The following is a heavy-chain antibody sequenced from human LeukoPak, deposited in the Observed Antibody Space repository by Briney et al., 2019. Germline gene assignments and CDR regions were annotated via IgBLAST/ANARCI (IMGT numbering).Heavy chain of an antibody. CDR1: GGSISSSSYY. V-gene: IGHV4-39*07. CDR2: IYYSGST. D-gene: IGHD6-13*01. CDR3: ARDVYSSSYYFALDV. Sequence: PSETLSLTCIVSGGSISSSSYYWGWIRQPPGKGLEWIGSIYYSGSTYYNPSLKSRVTISVDTSKNQFSLKLSSVTAADTAVYYCARDVYSSSYYFALDVWGQGTVVTVSS. J-gene: IGHJ3*01.